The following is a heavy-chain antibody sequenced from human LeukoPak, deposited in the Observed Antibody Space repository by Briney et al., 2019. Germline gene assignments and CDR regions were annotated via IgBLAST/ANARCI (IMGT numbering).Heavy chain of an antibody. Sequence: ASVKVSCKASGYTFTSYAMHWVRQAPGQRLEWMGWINAGNGNTKYSQKFQGRVTITRDTSASTAYMELSSLRSEDTAVYYCARAGGTMVVVVYAFDIWGQGTMVTVSS. CDR1: GYTFTSYA. D-gene: IGHD3-22*01. CDR2: INAGNGNT. J-gene: IGHJ3*02. CDR3: ARAGGTMVVVVYAFDI. V-gene: IGHV1-3*01.